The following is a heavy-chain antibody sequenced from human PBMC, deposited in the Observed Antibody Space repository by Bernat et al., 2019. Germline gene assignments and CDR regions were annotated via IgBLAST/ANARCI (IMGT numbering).Heavy chain of an antibody. V-gene: IGHV3-33*01. CDR1: GFTFSSYG. CDR2: IWYDGSNK. Sequence: QVQLVESGGGVVQPGRSLRLSCAASGFTFSSYGMHWVRQAPGKRLEWVAVIWYDGSNKYYADSVRGRFTLSRDNSRNTLYLQMNSLRAEDTAVYYCAREGSGSAGWGYSSSWRNFDYWGQGTLVTVSS. CDR3: AREGSGSAGWGYSSSWRNFDY. D-gene: IGHD6-13*01. J-gene: IGHJ4*02.